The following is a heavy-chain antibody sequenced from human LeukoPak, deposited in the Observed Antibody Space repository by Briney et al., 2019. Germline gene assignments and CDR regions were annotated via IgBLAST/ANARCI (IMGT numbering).Heavy chain of an antibody. CDR3: ARGIQLWLVNYYGMDV. CDR1: GFTFSSYG. Sequence: GGSLRLSCAASGFTFSSYGMHWVRQAPGKGLEWVAVIWYDGSNKYYADSVKGRFTISRDNSKNTLYLQMNSLRAEDTAVYYCARGIQLWLVNYYGMDVWGQGTTVTVSS. J-gene: IGHJ6*02. D-gene: IGHD5-18*01. V-gene: IGHV3-33*01. CDR2: IWYDGSNK.